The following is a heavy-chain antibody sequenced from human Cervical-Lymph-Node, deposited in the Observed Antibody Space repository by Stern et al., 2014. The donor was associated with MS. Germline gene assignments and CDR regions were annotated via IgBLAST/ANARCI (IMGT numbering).Heavy chain of an antibody. J-gene: IGHJ6*02. D-gene: IGHD4-17*01. V-gene: IGHV1-69*01. CDR1: GGTFSSYA. Sequence: VHLVESGAEVKKPGSSVKVSCKASGGTFSSYAISWVRQAPGQGLEWMGGIIPIFGTANYAQKFQGRVTITADESTSTAYMELSSLRSEDTAVYYCARASYGDYVYYYYGMDVWGQGTTVTVSS. CDR2: IIPIFGTA. CDR3: ARASYGDYVYYYYGMDV.